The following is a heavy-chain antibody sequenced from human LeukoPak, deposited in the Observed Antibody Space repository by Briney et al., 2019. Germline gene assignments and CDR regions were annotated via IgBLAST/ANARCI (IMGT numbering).Heavy chain of an antibody. CDR2: ITTSDGNT. CDR1: GFTFSSYT. J-gene: IGHJ4*02. Sequence: GGSLRLSCAASGFTFSSYTMSWVRQAPGKGLEWVSTITTSDGNTYYADSVKSRFTVSRDNSKNTLFLHMNSLRAEDTAVYYCAKGEKTRPFGGVIDYWGQGTLVTVSS. V-gene: IGHV3-23*01. D-gene: IGHD3-16*02. CDR3: AKGEKTRPFGGVIDY.